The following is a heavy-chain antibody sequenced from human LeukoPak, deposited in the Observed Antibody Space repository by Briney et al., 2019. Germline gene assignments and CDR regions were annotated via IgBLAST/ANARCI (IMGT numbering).Heavy chain of an antibody. Sequence: ASVKVSCKASGYTFTSYGISWVRQAPGQGLEWMGWISAYNGNTNYAQKLQGRVTMTTDTSTSTAYMELRSLRSDDTAVYYCARNSVVPDPYEYYYYYMDVWGKGTTVTVSS. V-gene: IGHV1-18*01. J-gene: IGHJ6*03. D-gene: IGHD2-21*01. CDR1: GYTFTSYG. CDR3: ARNSVVPDPYEYYYYYMDV. CDR2: ISAYNGNT.